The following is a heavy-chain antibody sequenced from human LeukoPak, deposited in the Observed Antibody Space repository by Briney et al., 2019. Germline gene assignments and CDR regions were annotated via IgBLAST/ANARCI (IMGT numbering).Heavy chain of an antibody. J-gene: IGHJ4*02. D-gene: IGHD3-22*01. Sequence: GGSLRLSCTASGFTFSNYGMNWVRQAPGKGLEWVGFIRGKSYGGTTEYAASVKGRFSISRDDSRSIAYLQMNSLETEDTAVYFCAKDIKGVGYYYGSSGSGMSSGLWGQGTLVTVSS. CDR2: IRGKSYGGTT. CDR1: GFTFSNYG. V-gene: IGHV3-49*04. CDR3: AKDIKGVGYYYGSSGSGMSSGL.